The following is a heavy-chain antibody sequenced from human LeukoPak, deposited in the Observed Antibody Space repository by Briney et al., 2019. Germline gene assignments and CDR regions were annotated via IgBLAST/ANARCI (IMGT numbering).Heavy chain of an antibody. CDR1: GFTFSDYY. Sequence: GGSLRLSCAASGFTFSDYYMSWIRQAPGKGLEWVANIKQDGSAKYYVDSVKGRFTISRDNAKNSLYLQMNSLRAEDTAVYYCARSIQLWLSHDYWGQGTLVTVSS. CDR2: IKQDGSAK. CDR3: ARSIQLWLSHDY. V-gene: IGHV3-7*01. J-gene: IGHJ4*02. D-gene: IGHD5-18*01.